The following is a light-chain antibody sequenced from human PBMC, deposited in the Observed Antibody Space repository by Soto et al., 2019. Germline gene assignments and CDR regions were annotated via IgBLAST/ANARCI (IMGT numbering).Light chain of an antibody. J-gene: IGKJ1*01. CDR1: QSISSY. Sequence: DIQMTQSPSSLSASVGERVTITCRASQSISSYLNWYQHKTGKAPKVLIYGTSSLQSGVPSRFSGSGSGTDFTLTISSLQPEDFATYYCQQSYSVPWTFGQGTKVDIK. V-gene: IGKV1-39*01. CDR2: GTS. CDR3: QQSYSVPWT.